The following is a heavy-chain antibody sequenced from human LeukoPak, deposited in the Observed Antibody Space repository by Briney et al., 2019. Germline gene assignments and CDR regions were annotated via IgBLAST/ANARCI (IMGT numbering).Heavy chain of an antibody. CDR2: IYTSGST. J-gene: IGHJ4*02. CDR3: ARSSSWYGLYFDY. V-gene: IGHV4-4*07. Sequence: NALETLSLTCTVSGGSISSYYWSWIRQRAGKGLEWMGRIYTSGSTNYNPSLKSRLTMSVDTSKNLFPLKLNSVTAADTAVYFCARSSSWYGLYFDYWGQGTLVTVSS. D-gene: IGHD6-13*01. CDR1: GGSISSYY.